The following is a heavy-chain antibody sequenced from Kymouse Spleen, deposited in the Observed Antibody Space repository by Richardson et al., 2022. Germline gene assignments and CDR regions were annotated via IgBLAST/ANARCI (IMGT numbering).Heavy chain of an antibody. D-gene: IGHD1-7*01. Sequence: QVQLVESGGGVVQPGRSLRLSCAASGFTFSSYGMHWVRQAPGKGLEWVAVISYDGSNKYYADSVKGRFTISRDNSKNTLYLQMNSLRAEDTAVYYCAMTGTTDFDYWGQGTLVTVSS. CDR3: AMTGTTDFDY. V-gene: IGHV3-30*18. CDR1: GFTFSSYG. CDR2: ISYDGSNK. J-gene: IGHJ4*02.